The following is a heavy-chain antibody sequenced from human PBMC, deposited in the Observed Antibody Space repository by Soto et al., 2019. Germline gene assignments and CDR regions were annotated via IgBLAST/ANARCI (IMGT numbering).Heavy chain of an antibody. J-gene: IGHJ4*02. V-gene: IGHV4-34*01. Sequence: SETLSLTCAVYGGSLSGYYWSWIRQPPGKGLEWIGEISHSGSTNYNPSLKSRVTISEDTSKNQFSLKLTSVTAADTAVYYCVRHAQWLIRAYWGQGSLVTVSS. CDR1: GGSLSGYY. CDR2: ISHSGST. D-gene: IGHD6-19*01. CDR3: VRHAQWLIRAY.